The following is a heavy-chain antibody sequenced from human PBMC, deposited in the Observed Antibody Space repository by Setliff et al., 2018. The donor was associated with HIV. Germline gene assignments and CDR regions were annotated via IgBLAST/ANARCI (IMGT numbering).Heavy chain of an antibody. Sequence: SCSASGFTVRSTDMSWVRQTLGKGLEWVAVILDEGSDKYYADSVKGRFTFSRDNSKNTPYLQMDRLRADDTAVYYCARLCLRCKDLVYSYMDVWGNGTTVTVSS. CDR1: GFTVRSTD. CDR3: ARLCLRCKDLVYSYMDV. D-gene: IGHD4-17*01. CDR2: ILDEGSDK. V-gene: IGHV3-30*03. J-gene: IGHJ6*03.